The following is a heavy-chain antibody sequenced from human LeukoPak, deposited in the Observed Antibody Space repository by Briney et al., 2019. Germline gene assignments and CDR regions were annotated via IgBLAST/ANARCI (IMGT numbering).Heavy chain of an antibody. CDR3: VRAGLAGGLDY. CDR1: GFTFSTYW. J-gene: IGHJ4*02. V-gene: IGHV3-74*03. Sequence: GGSLRLSCAASGFTFSTYWMHWVRQTPGKGLVWVSHINSDVTTITYADSVKGRFTISRDNAKNTLYLGMNSLRAGDTAVYYCVRAGLAGGLDYWGQGTLVTVSS. D-gene: IGHD2-8*02. CDR2: INSDVTTI.